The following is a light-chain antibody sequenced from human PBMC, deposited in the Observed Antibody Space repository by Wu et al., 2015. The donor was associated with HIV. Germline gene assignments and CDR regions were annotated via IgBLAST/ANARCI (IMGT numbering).Light chain of an antibody. Sequence: EIVLTQSPGTLSLSPGERATLYCRASQSVSNSFLSWYQQTRGQAPRLLIYGASSRPTGIPDRFSGSGSGTDFTLTISRLEPEDFAVCYCQQYGSSPPLTFGGGTEGGD. CDR2: GAS. J-gene: IGKJ4*01. CDR1: QSVSNSF. V-gene: IGKV3-20*01. CDR3: QQYGSSPPLT.